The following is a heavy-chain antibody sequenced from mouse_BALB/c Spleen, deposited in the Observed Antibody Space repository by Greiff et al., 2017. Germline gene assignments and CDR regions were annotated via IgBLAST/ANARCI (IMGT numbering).Heavy chain of an antibody. CDR1: GFAFSSYD. V-gene: IGHV5-12-1*01. CDR3: ARPDGYYVGWFAY. J-gene: IGHJ3*01. Sequence: EVQLVESGGGLVKPGGSLKLSCAASGFAFSSYDMSWVRQTPEKRLEWVAYISSGGGSTYYPDTVKGRFTISRDNAKNTLYLQMSSLKSEDTAMYYCARPDGYYVGWFAYWGQGTLVTVSA. D-gene: IGHD2-3*01. CDR2: ISSGGGST.